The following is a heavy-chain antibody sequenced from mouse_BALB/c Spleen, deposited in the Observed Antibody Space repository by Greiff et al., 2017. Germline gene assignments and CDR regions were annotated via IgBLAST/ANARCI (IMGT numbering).Heavy chain of an antibody. V-gene: IGHV5-6-3*01. CDR2: INSNGGST. CDR1: GFTFSSYG. Sequence: DVQLVESGGGLVKPGGSLKLSCAASGFTFSSYGMSWVRQTPDKRLELVATINSNGGSTYYPDSVKGRFTISRDNAKNTLYLQMSSLKSEDTAMYNCAREGTMITSYWFDYWGQGTLVTVSA. D-gene: IGHD2-4*01. CDR3: AREGTMITSYWFDY. J-gene: IGHJ3*01.